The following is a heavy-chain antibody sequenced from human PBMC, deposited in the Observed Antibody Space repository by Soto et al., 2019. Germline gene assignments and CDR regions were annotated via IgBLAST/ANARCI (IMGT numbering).Heavy chain of an antibody. J-gene: IGHJ3*02. CDR3: AATTEEAFDI. D-gene: IGHD4-17*01. CDR1: GCTFSSYG. V-gene: IGHV3-33*01. CDR2: IWYDGSNK. Sequence: QVQLVESGGGVVQPGRSLRLSCEASGCTFSSYGMHWVRQAPGKGLEWVAVIWYDGSNKYYADSVKGRFTISRDNSKNTLYLQMNSLRAEDTAVYYCAATTEEAFDIWGQGTMVTVSS.